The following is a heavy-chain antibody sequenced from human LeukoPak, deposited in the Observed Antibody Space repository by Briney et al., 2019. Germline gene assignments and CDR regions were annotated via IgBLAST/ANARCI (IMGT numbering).Heavy chain of an antibody. CDR2: INPSGGST. CDR3: ARNYGDHPWFDP. CDR1: GYTFTSYY. J-gene: IGHJ5*02. Sequence: ASVKVSSKASGYTFTSYYMHWVRQAPGQGLEWMGIINPSGGSTSYAQKFQGRVTMTRDTSTSTVYMELSSLRSEDTAVYYCARNYGDHPWFDPWGQGTLVTVSS. D-gene: IGHD4-17*01. V-gene: IGHV1-46*01.